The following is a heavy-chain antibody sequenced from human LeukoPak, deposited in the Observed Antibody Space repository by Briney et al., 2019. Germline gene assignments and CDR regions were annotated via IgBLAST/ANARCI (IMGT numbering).Heavy chain of an antibody. CDR3: ARERGGIAADY. V-gene: IGHV4-39*07. J-gene: IGHJ4*02. Sequence: PSETLSLTCTVSGGSISSSSYYWGWIRQPPGKGLEWIGSIYYSGSTYYNPSLKSRVTISVDTSKNQFSLKLSSVTAADTAVYYCARERGGIAADYWGQETLVTVSS. CDR1: GGSISSSSYY. CDR2: IYYSGST. D-gene: IGHD6-25*01.